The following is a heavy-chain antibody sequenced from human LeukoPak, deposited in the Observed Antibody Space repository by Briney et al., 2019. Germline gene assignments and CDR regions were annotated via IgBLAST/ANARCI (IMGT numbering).Heavy chain of an antibody. CDR3: ARAGRKVTSWFDP. J-gene: IGHJ5*02. V-gene: IGHV4-30-4*01. CDR1: GGSISSGDYY. Sequence: SETLSLTCTVSGGSISSGDYYWSWIRQPPGKGLEWIGYIYYSGSTYYNPSLKSRVTISVDTSKNQFSLKLSSVTAADTAVYYCARAGRKVTSWFDPWGQGTLATVSS. CDR2: IYYSGST. D-gene: IGHD2-21*02.